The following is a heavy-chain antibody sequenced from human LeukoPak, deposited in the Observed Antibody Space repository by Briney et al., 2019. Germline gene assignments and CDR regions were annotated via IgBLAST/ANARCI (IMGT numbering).Heavy chain of an antibody. CDR3: AVQTMVANTQGDAFDI. D-gene: IGHD2-15*01. V-gene: IGHV1-2*06. J-gene: IGHJ3*02. CDR2: INCNSAGT. CDR1: GYIFTGDY. Sequence: ASVKVSCKVGGYIFTGDYIHWVRQAPGQGLEWVGRINCNSAGTNYAQKFRGRVTMTRDTSISTVYMELSSLRSDDTAVYYCAVQTMVANTQGDAFDIWGQGTTVIVSS.